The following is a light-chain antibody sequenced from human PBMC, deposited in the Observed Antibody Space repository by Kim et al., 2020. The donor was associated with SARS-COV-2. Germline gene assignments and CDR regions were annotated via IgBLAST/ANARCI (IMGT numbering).Light chain of an antibody. Sequence: AIRMTQSPSSLSASTGDRVNITCRASQGIRSYLAWYQQKPGKAPKLLIYAASALQGEVPSRFSGSGSGTDFTLTISCLQSEDFATYYCQQYDSYPRTFGQGTKVDIK. CDR1: QGIRSY. CDR2: AAS. CDR3: QQYDSYPRT. J-gene: IGKJ1*01. V-gene: IGKV1-8*01.